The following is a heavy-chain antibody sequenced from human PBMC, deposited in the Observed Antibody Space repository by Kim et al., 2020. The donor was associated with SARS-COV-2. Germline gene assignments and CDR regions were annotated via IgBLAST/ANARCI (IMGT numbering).Heavy chain of an antibody. CDR3: AKEGGLHLGEFSYSLNWFDT. Sequence: GGSLRLSCAASGFTFTSYAMTWVRQPPGKGLEWVSSVSGGRHTTYFAESVKGRFTISRDNTKNTLYLQMNSLRAEDTAIYYCAKEGGLHLGEFSYSLNWFDTWGQGTLVTVSS. J-gene: IGHJ5*02. CDR1: GFTFTSYA. D-gene: IGHD3-16*01. CDR2: VSGGRHTT. V-gene: IGHV3-23*01.